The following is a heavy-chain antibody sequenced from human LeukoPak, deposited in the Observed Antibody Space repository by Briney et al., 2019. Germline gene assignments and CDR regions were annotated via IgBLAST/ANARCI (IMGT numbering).Heavy chain of an antibody. CDR2: ISWNSGNI. Sequence: GRSLRLSCAASGFTFNDYAMHWVRQVPGKGLEWVSGISWNSGNIDYAGSVKGRFTISRDNAKNSLYLQMNSLRAEDTAFYYCAKDSGGGSGSYYHFDYWGQGTLVTVSS. D-gene: IGHD3-10*01. J-gene: IGHJ4*02. CDR3: AKDSGGGSGSYYHFDY. CDR1: GFTFNDYA. V-gene: IGHV3-9*01.